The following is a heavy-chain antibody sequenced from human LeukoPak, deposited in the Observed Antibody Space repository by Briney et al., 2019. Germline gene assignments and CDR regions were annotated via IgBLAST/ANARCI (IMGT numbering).Heavy chain of an antibody. J-gene: IGHJ3*02. Sequence: PSQTLSLTCTVSGGSISSGGYFWSWIRQPAGKGLEWIGRFYASGSTNYNPSLQSRVAISVDTSKNQFSLRLTSVTAADTAVYYCARGSGYNDAFDIWGQGTMVTVSS. CDR3: ARGSGYNDAFDI. CDR2: FYASGST. D-gene: IGHD3-22*01. CDR1: GGSISSGGYF. V-gene: IGHV4-61*02.